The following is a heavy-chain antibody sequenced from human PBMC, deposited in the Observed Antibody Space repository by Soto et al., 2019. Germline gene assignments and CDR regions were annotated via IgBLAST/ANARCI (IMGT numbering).Heavy chain of an antibody. V-gene: IGHV4-34*01. CDR1: GGSFSGNY. Sequence: QVQPQQWGAGLLKPSETLSLTCAVYGGSFSGNYWSWIRQPPGKGLEWNGEINHSGSTNYNPSLRRRVTISVDKSKNQFSLKRSSVTAADTAVYYCARGRVGATNWNWFDPWGQGTLVTVSS. D-gene: IGHD1-26*01. CDR2: INHSGST. J-gene: IGHJ5*02. CDR3: ARGRVGATNWNWFDP.